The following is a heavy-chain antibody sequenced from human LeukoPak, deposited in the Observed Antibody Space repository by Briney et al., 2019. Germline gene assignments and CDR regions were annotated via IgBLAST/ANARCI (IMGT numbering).Heavy chain of an antibody. CDR3: ARHPRHLPVWRY. D-gene: IGHD3-16*01. Sequence: SETLSLTCTVSGYSISSGYYWGWIRPPPGKGLEWIGNIYYSGSTNYNPSLKSRVTISLDTSKNQFSLKLSSVTAADTAVYYCARHPRHLPVWRYWGQGTLVTVSS. V-gene: IGHV4-38-2*02. CDR1: GYSISSGYY. CDR2: IYYSGST. J-gene: IGHJ4*02.